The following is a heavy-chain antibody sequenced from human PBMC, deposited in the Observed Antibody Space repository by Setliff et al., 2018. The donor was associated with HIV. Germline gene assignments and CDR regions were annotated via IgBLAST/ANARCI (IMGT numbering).Heavy chain of an antibody. CDR2: ISGSGSAM. V-gene: IGHV3-48*03. CDR3: ARGEPTILVVPAAFFDY. J-gene: IGHJ4*02. D-gene: IGHD2-2*01. Sequence: GGSLRLSCAASGFTFSSYEMNWVRQAPGKGLEWVSYISGSGSAMYYADSVEGRFTISRDNAENSLYLQMNSLRAEDTAVYYCARGEPTILVVPAAFFDYWGQGTLVTVSS. CDR1: GFTFSSYE.